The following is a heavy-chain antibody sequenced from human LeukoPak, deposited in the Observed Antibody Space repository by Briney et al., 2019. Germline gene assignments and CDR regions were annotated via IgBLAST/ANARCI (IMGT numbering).Heavy chain of an antibody. D-gene: IGHD6-13*01. CDR3: ARDKGLAAAGTGWFDP. J-gene: IGHJ5*02. V-gene: IGHV3-53*01. CDR2: IYSGGST. Sequence: QPGGSLRLSCAASGFTVSSSYMSWVRQAPGKGLEWVSVIYSGGSTYYADSVKGRFTISRDNSKNTLYLQMNSLRAEDTAVYYCARDKGLAAAGTGWFDPWGQGTLVTVSS. CDR1: GFTVSSSY.